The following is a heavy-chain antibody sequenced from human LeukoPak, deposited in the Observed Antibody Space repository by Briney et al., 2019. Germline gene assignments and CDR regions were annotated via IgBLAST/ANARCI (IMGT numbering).Heavy chain of an antibody. CDR1: GVTFSSDA. D-gene: IGHD3-22*01. J-gene: IGHJ5*02. CDR3: ATDRNSTYYYDSSGLNWFDP. Sequence: GGSLRLSCAASGVTFSSDAMSWGRQAPGKGLEWVSTISVNGDSTYYAHSVKGRFTIPRDNSKNTLYLQMNRLSAEDTAVYYCATDRNSTYYYDSSGLNWFDPWGQGTLVTVSS. CDR2: ISVNGDST. V-gene: IGHV3-23*01.